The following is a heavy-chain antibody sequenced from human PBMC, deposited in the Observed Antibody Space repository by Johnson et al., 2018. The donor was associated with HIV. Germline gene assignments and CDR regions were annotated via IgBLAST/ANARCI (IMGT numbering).Heavy chain of an antibody. CDR2: ISYDGSNK. Sequence: PGKGLEWVAVISYDGSNKYYADSVKGRFTISRDNSKNTLYLQMNSLRAEDTAVYYCAKDPIVLVVYAISAFDIWGQGTMVTVSS. CDR3: AKDPIVLVVYAISAFDI. J-gene: IGHJ3*02. D-gene: IGHD2-8*02. V-gene: IGHV3-30*18.